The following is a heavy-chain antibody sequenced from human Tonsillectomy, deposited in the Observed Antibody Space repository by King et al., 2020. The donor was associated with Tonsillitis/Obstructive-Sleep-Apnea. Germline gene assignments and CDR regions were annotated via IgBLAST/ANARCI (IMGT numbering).Heavy chain of an antibody. D-gene: IGHD2-15*01. CDR1: GFTFSTYA. V-gene: IGHV3-30*04. CDR2: ISYDGSDK. CDR3: ARGDCSGGTCYRPIFFYS. Sequence: VQLVESGGGVVQPGRSLRLSCAASGFTFSTYAMHWVRQAPGKGLEWVAVISYDGSDKYYADSVKGRFTISRDHAKNTVYLQMNSLRVEDTAVYYCARGDCSGGTCYRPIFFYSWGQGTLATVSS. J-gene: IGHJ4*02.